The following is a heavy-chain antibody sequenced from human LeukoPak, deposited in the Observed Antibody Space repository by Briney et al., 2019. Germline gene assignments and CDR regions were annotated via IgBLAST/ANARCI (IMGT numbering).Heavy chain of an antibody. Sequence: ASVKVSCKASGYTFTDYYMHWVRQAPGQGLEWMGRINPNSGGANYAQKFQGRVTMTRDTSISTAYMELSRLRSDDTAVYYCATSPLYNFDYWGQGTLVTVSS. CDR2: INPNSGGA. CDR3: ATSPLYNFDY. D-gene: IGHD4-11*01. CDR1: GYTFTDYY. J-gene: IGHJ4*02. V-gene: IGHV1-2*06.